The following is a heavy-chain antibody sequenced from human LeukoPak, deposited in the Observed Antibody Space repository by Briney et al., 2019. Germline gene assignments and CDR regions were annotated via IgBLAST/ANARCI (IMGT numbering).Heavy chain of an antibody. CDR2: ISGSGGST. CDR3: VKEYHSRGFGAYFDY. V-gene: IGHV3-23*01. CDR1: GFTFSSYA. Sequence: GGSLRLSCAASGFTFSSYAMSWVRQAPGKGLEWVSAISGSGGSTYYADSVKGRFTISRDNSKNTLYLQMNSLRAEDTAVYYCVKEYHSRGFGAYFDYWGQGTLVTVSS. J-gene: IGHJ4*02. D-gene: IGHD3-3*01.